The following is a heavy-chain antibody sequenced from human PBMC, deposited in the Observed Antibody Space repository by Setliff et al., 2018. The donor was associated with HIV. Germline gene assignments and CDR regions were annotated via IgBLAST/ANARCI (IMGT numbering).Heavy chain of an antibody. CDR3: ASAYDYYMDV. J-gene: IGHJ6*03. CDR2: IIPIPGEA. V-gene: IGHV1-69*10. Sequence: SVKVSCKASGDTFSRYAISWVRQAPGQGLEWMGGIIPIPGEAKYAQKFQGTVTITADKSTSTVYMELSSLKSEDTAVYYCASAYDYYMDVWGKGTTVTVSS. CDR1: GDTFSRYA.